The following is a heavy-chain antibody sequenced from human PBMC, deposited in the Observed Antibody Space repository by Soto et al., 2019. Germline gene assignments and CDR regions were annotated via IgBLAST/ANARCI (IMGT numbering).Heavy chain of an antibody. J-gene: IGHJ4*02. V-gene: IGHV3-33*01. CDR3: AREPRKPPQLPALYYFDY. CDR1: GFTFSSYG. Sequence: GGSLRLSCGASGFTFSSYGMHWVRQAPGKGLEWVAVIWYDGSNKYYADSVKGRFTISRDNSKNTLYLQMNSLRAEDTAVYYCAREPRKPPQLPALYYFDYWGQGTLVTVSS. D-gene: IGHD1-26*01. CDR2: IWYDGSNK.